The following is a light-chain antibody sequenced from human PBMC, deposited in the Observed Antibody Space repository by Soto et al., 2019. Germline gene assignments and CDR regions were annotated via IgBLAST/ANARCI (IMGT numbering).Light chain of an antibody. CDR2: EGS. Sequence: QSVLTQPASVSGSPGQSITISCTGSSSDVGSYNLVSWYQQHPGKAPKLMIYEGSKRPSGVSNRFSGSKSGNTASLTISGLQAEDEAEYYCCSYAGGGSYVFGPGTKLTVL. J-gene: IGLJ1*01. CDR3: CSYAGGGSYV. V-gene: IGLV2-23*01. CDR1: SSDVGSYNL.